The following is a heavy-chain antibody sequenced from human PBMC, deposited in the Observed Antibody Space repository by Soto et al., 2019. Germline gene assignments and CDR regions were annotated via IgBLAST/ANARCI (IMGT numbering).Heavy chain of an antibody. CDR1: GFSLSTSGMC. CDR2: IDWDDDK. Sequence: SGPTLVNPTQTLTLTRTFSGFSLSTSGMCVSWIRQPPGKALEWLALIDWDDDKYYSTSLKTRLTISKDTSKNQVVLTMTNMDPVDTATYYCARTVIAVASVDWFDPWGQGALVTVSS. V-gene: IGHV2-70*01. J-gene: IGHJ5*02. CDR3: ARTVIAVASVDWFDP. D-gene: IGHD6-19*01.